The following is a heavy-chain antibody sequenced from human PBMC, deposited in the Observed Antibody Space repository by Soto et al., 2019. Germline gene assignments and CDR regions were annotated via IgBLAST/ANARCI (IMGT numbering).Heavy chain of an antibody. J-gene: IGHJ6*02. V-gene: IGHV3-48*02. Sequence: EVRLVESGGGLVPPGGSLRLSFAASGFTFSSYNINWVRQAPGKGLEWVSYISSSSSTISYADSVKGRFTISSDNSKNSLYLQMNSLRDEDTAVYFCAREHYNSLSGRRFYYYYGMDVWGQGTTVTVSS. CDR2: ISSSSSTI. CDR1: GFTFSSYN. D-gene: IGHD3-10*01. CDR3: AREHYNSLSGRRFYYYYGMDV.